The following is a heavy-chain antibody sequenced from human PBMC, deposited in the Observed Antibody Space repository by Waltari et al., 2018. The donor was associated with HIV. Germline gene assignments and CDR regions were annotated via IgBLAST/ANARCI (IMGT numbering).Heavy chain of an antibody. CDR1: GFPFGGAA. CDR3: ADQTNFHY. V-gene: IGHV3-49*04. Sequence: EAQLVESGGGLVQQGRSLTPYCPASGFPFGGAALRWVRQAPGKGLEWIGFIRSKAYGGTTEYAASVKGRFIISRDDSKGIAFLQMNSLIIEDTAVYYCADQTNFHYWGQGTLVTVSS. CDR2: IRSKAYGGTT. D-gene: IGHD2-2*01. J-gene: IGHJ4*02.